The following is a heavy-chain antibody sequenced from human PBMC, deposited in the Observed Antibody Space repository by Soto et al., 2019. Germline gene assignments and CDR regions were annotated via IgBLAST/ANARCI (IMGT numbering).Heavy chain of an antibody. D-gene: IGHD3-3*01. CDR1: GFTFSSYW. CDR3: ARSKIFGAEIDY. V-gene: IGHV3-74*01. CDR2: INSDGSST. J-gene: IGHJ4*02. Sequence: PGGSLRLSCAASGFTFSSYWMHWVRQAPGKGLVWVSRINSDGSSTSYADSVKGRFTISRDNAKNTLYLQMNSLRAEDTAVYYCARSKIFGAEIDYWGQGTLVTVSS.